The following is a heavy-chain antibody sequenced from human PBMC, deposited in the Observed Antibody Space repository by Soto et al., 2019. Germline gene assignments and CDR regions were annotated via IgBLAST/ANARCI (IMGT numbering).Heavy chain of an antibody. V-gene: IGHV3-11*01. CDR2: ISSSDNII. Sequence: WGSLRLSCAASGFTFIDYYISFIRHSPVKWLEWISYISSSDNIIYYADSVKGRFTISRDNAKNSLYLQMNSLRAEDTAVYFCARDLGYYDSSGYFDYWGQGTLVTVSS. J-gene: IGHJ4*02. CDR1: GFTFIDYY. CDR3: ARDLGYYDSSGYFDY. D-gene: IGHD3-22*01.